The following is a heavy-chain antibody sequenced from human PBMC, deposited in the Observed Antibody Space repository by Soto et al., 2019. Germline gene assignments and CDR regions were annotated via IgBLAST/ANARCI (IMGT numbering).Heavy chain of an antibody. V-gene: IGHV3-30*03. CDR2: ISYDGSNK. CDR1: GFTFSSYG. D-gene: IGHD1-26*01. CDR3: ALVGALGY. Sequence: QVQLVESGGGVVQPGRSLRLSCAASGFTFSSYGMHWVRQAPGKGLEWVAVISYDGSNKYYADSVKGRFTISRDNSKNTLYLQMNSLRAEDTAVYYCALVGALGYWGQGTLVTVSS. J-gene: IGHJ4*02.